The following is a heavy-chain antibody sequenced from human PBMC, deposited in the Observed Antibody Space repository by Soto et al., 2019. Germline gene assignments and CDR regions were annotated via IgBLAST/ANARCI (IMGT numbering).Heavy chain of an antibody. J-gene: IGHJ4*02. Sequence: QVQLQESGPGLVKPSETLSLTCTVAGRSISSYYWSWIRQPPGKGLEWIGYIYYSGSTNYNPSLKSRVTIAVETSKNQSSLKLRSVTGADTAVYYCARRYGSSFDYWGQGTLVTVSS. V-gene: IGHV4-59*08. D-gene: IGHD3-10*01. CDR2: IYYSGST. CDR1: GRSISSYY. CDR3: ARRYGSSFDY.